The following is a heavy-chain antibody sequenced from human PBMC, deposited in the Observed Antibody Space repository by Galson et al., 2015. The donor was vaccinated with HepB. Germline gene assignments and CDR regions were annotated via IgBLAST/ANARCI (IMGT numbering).Heavy chain of an antibody. V-gene: IGHV3-7*03. J-gene: IGHJ5*02. CDR2: IKQDGSEK. CDR3: ARLSSSWNWFDP. D-gene: IGHD6-13*01. CDR1: GFTFSSYW. Sequence: SLRLSCAASGFTFSSYWMSWVRQAPGKGLEWVANIKQDGSEKYYVDSVKGRFTISRDNAENSLYLQMNSLRAEDTAVYYCARLSSSWNWFDPWGQGTLVTVSS.